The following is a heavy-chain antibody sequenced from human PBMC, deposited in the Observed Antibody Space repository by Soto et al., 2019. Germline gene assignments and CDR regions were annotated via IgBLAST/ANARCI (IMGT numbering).Heavy chain of an antibody. CDR2: IRDRAYNYAT. V-gene: IGHV3-73*01. CDR3: TRLISAAQDY. J-gene: IGHJ4*02. CDR1: GFVFKDSS. Sequence: EVLLVESGGGLVQPGGSLKLSCAASGFVFKDSSIHWVRQASGKGLEWIGRIRDRAYNYATAYAASVKGRFTISRDDSNNMAYLQMNGLETEDTAIYYCTRLISAAQDYWGQGTQVTVSS. D-gene: IGHD3-10*01.